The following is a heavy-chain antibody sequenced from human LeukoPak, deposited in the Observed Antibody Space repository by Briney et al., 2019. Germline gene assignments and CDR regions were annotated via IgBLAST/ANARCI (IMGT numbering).Heavy chain of an antibody. CDR1: GGSFSGYY. D-gene: IGHD2-2*01. V-gene: IGHV4-34*01. Sequence: SETLSLTCAVYGGSFSGYYWSWIRQPPGKGLDWIGEINHSGSTNYNPSLKSRVTISVDTSKNQFSLKLSSVTAAYTAVYCCARVGGRGYCSSTSCPTTRKDYYYMDVWGKGTTVSVSS. CDR2: INHSGST. CDR3: ARVGGRGYCSSTSCPTTRKDYYYMDV. J-gene: IGHJ6*03.